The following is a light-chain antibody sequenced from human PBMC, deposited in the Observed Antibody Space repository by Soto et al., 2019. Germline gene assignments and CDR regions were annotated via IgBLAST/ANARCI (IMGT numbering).Light chain of an antibody. CDR3: SSYTSSSLYV. J-gene: IGLJ1*01. V-gene: IGLV2-14*01. CDR1: SSDVGGYNY. Sequence: QSVLTQPASVSGSPGQSITISCTGTSSDVGGYNYVSWYQQPPGKAPKLMIYEVSNRPSGVSNRFSGSKSGNTASLTISGLQAEDEADYYCSSYTSSSLYVFGTGTKVTVL. CDR2: EVS.